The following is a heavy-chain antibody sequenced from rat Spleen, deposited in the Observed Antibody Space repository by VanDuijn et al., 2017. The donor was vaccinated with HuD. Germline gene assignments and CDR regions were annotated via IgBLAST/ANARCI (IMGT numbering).Heavy chain of an antibody. CDR2: ISYSGSS. CDR3: ASITSNWNFDL. J-gene: IGHJ1*01. CDR1: GYSITNNY. Sequence: EVQLQESGPGLVKPSQSISLTCSVTGYSITNNYWGWIRKFPGNEMEWIGHISYSGSSNYRPSLKSRISFSRDTSRNQFFLQRNSVTTEDTATDYCASITSNWNFDLWGPGTMVTVSS. D-gene: IGHD1-10*01. V-gene: IGHV3-1*01.